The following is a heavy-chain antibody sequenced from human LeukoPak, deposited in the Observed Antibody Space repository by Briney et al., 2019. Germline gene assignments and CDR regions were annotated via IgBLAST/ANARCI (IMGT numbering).Heavy chain of an antibody. CDR2: ISSNGGST. D-gene: IGHD2-21*02. V-gene: IGHV3-64*01. CDR1: GFTFSNYA. Sequence: GGSLRLSCAASGFTFSNYAMHWVRQAPGKGLEYVSAISSNGGSTYYASSVKGRFTISRDNSKNTLYLQMNSLRAEDTAVYYCARRMVTAYFDYWGQGTLVTVSS. J-gene: IGHJ4*02. CDR3: ARRMVTAYFDY.